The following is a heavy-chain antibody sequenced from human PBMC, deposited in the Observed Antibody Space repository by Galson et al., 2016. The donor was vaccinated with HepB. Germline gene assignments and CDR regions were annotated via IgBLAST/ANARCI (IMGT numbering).Heavy chain of an antibody. V-gene: IGHV1-18*04. Sequence: SVKVSCKASGYTFSNYGVTWVRQAPGQGLEWMGWISAYNGNANYAQKLQGRVTMTTDTSTSTAYMELRSLRSDDTAVYYCARRGTTVVTPDDHWGQGTLVTVSS. CDR2: ISAYNGNA. J-gene: IGHJ4*02. CDR1: GYTFSNYG. CDR3: ARRGTTVVTPDDH. D-gene: IGHD4-23*01.